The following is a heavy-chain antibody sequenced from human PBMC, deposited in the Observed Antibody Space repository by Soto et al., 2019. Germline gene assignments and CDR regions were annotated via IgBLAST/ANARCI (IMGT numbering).Heavy chain of an antibody. D-gene: IGHD5-12*01. J-gene: IGHJ2*01. CDR1: GGSISSSSYY. V-gene: IGHV4-39*01. Sequence: PSETLSLTCTVSGGSISSSSYYWGWIRQPPGKGLEWIGSIYYSGSTYYNPSLKSRVTISVDTSKNQFSLKLSSVTAADTAVYYCARPSDIVATNYWYFDLWGRGTLVTVSS. CDR2: IYYSGST. CDR3: ARPSDIVATNYWYFDL.